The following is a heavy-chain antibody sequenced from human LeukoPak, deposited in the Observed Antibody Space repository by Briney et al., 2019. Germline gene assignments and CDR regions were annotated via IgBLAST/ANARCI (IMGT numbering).Heavy chain of an antibody. Sequence: SETLFLTCTVSGGSISSYYWSWIRQPPGKGLEWIGYIYYSGSTNYNPSLKSRVTISVDTSKNQFSLKLSSVTAADTAVYYCARDRDYYGSEWYFDLWGRGTLVTVSS. CDR1: GGSISSYY. J-gene: IGHJ2*01. CDR2: IYYSGST. CDR3: ARDRDYYGSEWYFDL. D-gene: IGHD3-10*01. V-gene: IGHV4-59*01.